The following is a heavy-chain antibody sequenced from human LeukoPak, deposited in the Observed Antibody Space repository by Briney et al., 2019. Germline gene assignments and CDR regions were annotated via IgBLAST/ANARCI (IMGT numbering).Heavy chain of an antibody. D-gene: IGHD5-18*01. J-gene: IGHJ4*02. CDR2: INPNSGGT. CDR1: GYTFTGYY. Sequence: GASVKVSCKASGYTFTGYYMHWVRQAPGQGLEWMGWINPNSGGTNYAQKFQGRVTMTRDTSISTAYMELSRLRSDDTAVYYCARVIGTGIQLPLDYWGQGTLVTVSS. V-gene: IGHV1-2*02. CDR3: ARVIGTGIQLPLDY.